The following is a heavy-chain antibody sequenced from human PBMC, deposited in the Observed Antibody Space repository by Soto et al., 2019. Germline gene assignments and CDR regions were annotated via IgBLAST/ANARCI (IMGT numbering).Heavy chain of an antibody. V-gene: IGHV1-69*13. D-gene: IGHD5-12*01. J-gene: IGHJ4*02. Sequence: ASVKVSCKASGGTFSSYAISWVRQAPGQGLEWMGGIIPIFGTANYAQKFQGRVTITADESTSTAYMELSSLRSEDTAVYYCARDQGDGYNFDYWGQGTLVTVSS. CDR3: ARDQGDGYNFDY. CDR1: GGTFSSYA. CDR2: IIPIFGTA.